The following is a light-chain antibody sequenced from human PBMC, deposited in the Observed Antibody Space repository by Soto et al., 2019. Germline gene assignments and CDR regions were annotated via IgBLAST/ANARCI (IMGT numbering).Light chain of an antibody. CDR1: SGHSSYG. J-gene: IGLJ2*01. CDR2: RNTDGSH. CDR3: QTWGTGIHVV. Sequence: QLVLTQSPSASASLGASVKLTCTLSSGHSSYGIAWHQQQPEKGPRYLMKRNTDGSHSKGDGIPDRFSGSSSGAERHLIISRLQSEDEGDYYCQTWGTGIHVVFGGGTKLTVL. V-gene: IGLV4-69*01.